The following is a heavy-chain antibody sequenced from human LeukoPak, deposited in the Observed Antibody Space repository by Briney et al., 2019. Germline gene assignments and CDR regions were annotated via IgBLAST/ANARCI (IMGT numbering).Heavy chain of an antibody. J-gene: IGHJ4*02. Sequence: ASVKVSCKASGYTFTSYAMNWVRQAPGQGLEWMGWINTNTGNPTYAQGFTGRFVFSLDTSVSTAYLQISSLKAEDTAVYYCASSPPLSGILASFDYWGQGTLVTVSS. D-gene: IGHD6-13*01. CDR1: GYTFTSYA. CDR2: INTNTGNP. CDR3: ASSPPLSGILASFDY. V-gene: IGHV7-4-1*02.